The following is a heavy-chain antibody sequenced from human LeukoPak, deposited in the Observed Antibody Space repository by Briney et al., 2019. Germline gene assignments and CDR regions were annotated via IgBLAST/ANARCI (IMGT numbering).Heavy chain of an antibody. CDR2: INPNSGGT. V-gene: IGHV1-2*06. D-gene: IGHD3-10*01. CDR1: GYTFTGYC. J-gene: IGHJ6*02. Sequence: ASVKVSCKASGYTFTGYCMHWVRQAPGQGLEWMGRINPNSGGTNYAQKFQGRVTMTRDTSISTAYMELSRLRSDDTAVYYCARDRGLWFGELQPDYGMDVWGQGTTVTVSS. CDR3: ARDRGLWFGELQPDYGMDV.